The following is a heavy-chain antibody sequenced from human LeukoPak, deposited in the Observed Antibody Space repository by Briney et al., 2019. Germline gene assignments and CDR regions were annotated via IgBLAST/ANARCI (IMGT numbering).Heavy chain of an antibody. J-gene: IGHJ6*02. V-gene: IGHV1-69*04. CDR3: ASMGEDYYYGMDV. CDR2: DIANLGIA. Sequence: LVTVSRKSSGGTFISYVISWVRQAPGQGREWMGRDIANLGIANYAHKFQGRVTITADKSTSTAYMELSSLRSEDAAVYYCASMGEDYYYGMDVWGQGTTVTVSS. D-gene: IGHD1-26*01. CDR1: GGTFISYV.